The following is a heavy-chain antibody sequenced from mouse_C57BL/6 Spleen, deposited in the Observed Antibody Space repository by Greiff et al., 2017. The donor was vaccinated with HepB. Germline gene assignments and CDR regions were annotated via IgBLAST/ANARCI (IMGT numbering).Heavy chain of an antibody. V-gene: IGHV5-4*01. D-gene: IGHD3-2*02. CDR2: ISDGGSYT. CDR3: ARDQGPISY. J-gene: IGHJ3*01. CDR1: GFTFSSYA. Sequence: EVQVVESGGGLVKPGGSLKLSCAASGFTFSSYAMSWVRQTPEKRLEWVATISDGGSYTYYPDNVKGRFTISRDNAKNNLYLQMSHLKSEDTAMYYCARDQGPISYWGQGTLVTVSA.